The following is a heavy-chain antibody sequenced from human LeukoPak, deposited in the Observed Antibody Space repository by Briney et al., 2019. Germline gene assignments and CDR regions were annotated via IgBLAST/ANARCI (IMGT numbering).Heavy chain of an antibody. CDR1: GFDFGAYE. Sequence: GGSLRLSCAASGFDFGAYEMNWVSQARGKGLEWVAYFAGSDTTKYYADSVRGRFTISRDNAKNSLYLQMNSLRAEDTALYYCTTLGYHLDSWGQGTLVTVSS. V-gene: IGHV3-48*03. D-gene: IGHD2-2*03. CDR2: FAGSDTTK. J-gene: IGHJ4*02. CDR3: TTLGYHLDS.